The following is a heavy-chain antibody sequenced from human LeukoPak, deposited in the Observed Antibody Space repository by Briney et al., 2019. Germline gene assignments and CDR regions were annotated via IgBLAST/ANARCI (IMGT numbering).Heavy chain of an antibody. CDR3: ARPRGSYGFSSWFDP. J-gene: IGHJ5*02. D-gene: IGHD5-18*01. CDR1: GYSFTSYW. V-gene: IGHV5-51*01. CDR2: IYPSDSDT. Sequence: LGESLKISCKGSGYSFTSYWIGWVRQMPGKGLEWMGIIYPSDSDTRYSPSFQGQVTISTDKSISTAYLQWSSLKASDTAMYYCARPRGSYGFSSWFDPWGQGTLVTVSS.